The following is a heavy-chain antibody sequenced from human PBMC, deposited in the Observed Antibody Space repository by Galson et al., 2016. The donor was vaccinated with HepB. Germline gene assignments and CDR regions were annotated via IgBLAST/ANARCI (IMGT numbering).Heavy chain of an antibody. J-gene: IGHJ6*02. D-gene: IGHD1-7*01. V-gene: IGHV3-48*02. CDR3: AREWTWNYGDYYFGLDV. CDR2: ISPTSKTV. CDR1: GFLFSTYS. Sequence: SLRLSCAASGFLFSTYSFNWVRQAPGKGLEWVSYISPTSKTVHYADSVRGRFTISRDNGNNSLYLGMKGLRDEDTAVCYCAREWTWNYGDYYFGLDVWGLGTPVSVSS.